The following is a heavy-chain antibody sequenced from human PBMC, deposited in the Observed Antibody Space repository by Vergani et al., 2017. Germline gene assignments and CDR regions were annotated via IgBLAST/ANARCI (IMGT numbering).Heavy chain of an antibody. V-gene: IGHV3-21*01. CDR2: ISSSSSYI. CDR1: GFTFSSYS. Sequence: EVQLVESGGGLVKPGGSLRLSCAASGFTFSSYSMNWVRQAPGKGLEWVSSISSSSSYIYYADSVKGRFTIPRDNAKNSLYLQMNSLRAEDTAVYYCARDITLRSGYDTPSPWGQGTLVTVSS. D-gene: IGHD5-12*01. J-gene: IGHJ5*02. CDR3: ARDITLRSGYDTPSP.